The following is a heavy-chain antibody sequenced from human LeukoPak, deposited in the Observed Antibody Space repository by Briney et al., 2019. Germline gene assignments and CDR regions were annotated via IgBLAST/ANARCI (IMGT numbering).Heavy chain of an antibody. CDR2: ISYDGSNK. J-gene: IGHJ6*02. D-gene: IGHD1-26*01. CDR3: ARDYTTIIFSYYYYGMDV. Sequence: GGSLRLSCAASGFTFSSYAMHWVRQAPGKGLEWVAVISYDGSNKYYADSVKGRFTISRDNSKNTLYLQMSSLRAEDTAVYYCARDYTTIIFSYYYYGMDVWGQGTTVTVSS. V-gene: IGHV3-30-3*01. CDR1: GFTFSSYA.